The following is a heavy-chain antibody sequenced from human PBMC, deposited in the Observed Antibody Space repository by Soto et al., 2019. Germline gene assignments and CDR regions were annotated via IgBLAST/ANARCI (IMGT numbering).Heavy chain of an antibody. D-gene: IGHD6-19*01. J-gene: IGHJ6*02. CDR1: GADINTYS. CDR2: IYTSASS. CDR3: ARDREAGYNFYYGMDV. V-gene: IGHV4-4*07. Sequence: SETLSLTCSVSGADINTYSWTWIRQPAGEVLGWIGRIYTSASSNDNPSLRGRVTLSVATSTNQVSLNPASVTAADTAVYYCARDREAGYNFYYGMDVWGQGTTVTVSS.